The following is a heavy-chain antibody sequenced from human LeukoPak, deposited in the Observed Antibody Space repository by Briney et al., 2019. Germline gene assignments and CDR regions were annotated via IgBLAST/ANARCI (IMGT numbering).Heavy chain of an antibody. J-gene: IGHJ4*02. Sequence: GGSLRLSCAASGFTFDDYTMHWVRQAPGKGLEWVSLISWDGGSTYYADSVKGRFTISRDNSKNSLYLQMNSLRTEDTALYYCAKERGLAAAGTGDPFDYWGQGTLVTVSS. V-gene: IGHV3-43*01. D-gene: IGHD6-13*01. CDR3: AKERGLAAAGTGDPFDY. CDR1: GFTFDDYT. CDR2: ISWDGGST.